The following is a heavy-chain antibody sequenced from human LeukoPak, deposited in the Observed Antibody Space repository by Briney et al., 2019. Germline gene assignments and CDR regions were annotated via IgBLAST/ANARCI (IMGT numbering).Heavy chain of an antibody. J-gene: IGHJ6*03. CDR3: ARQRRSKSKYYYYMDV. CDR1: GYSFTSYW. V-gene: IGHV5-51*01. D-gene: IGHD3-10*01. Sequence: GESLKISCKGSGYSFTSYWIGWVRQMPGKGLEWMGIIYPGDSDTRYSPSFQGQVAISADKSISTAYLQWSSLKASDTAMYYCARQRRSKSKYYYYMDVWGKGTTVTVSS. CDR2: IYPGDSDT.